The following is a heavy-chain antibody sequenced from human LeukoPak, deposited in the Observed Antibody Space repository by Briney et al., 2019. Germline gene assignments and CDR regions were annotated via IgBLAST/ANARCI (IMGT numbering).Heavy chain of an antibody. J-gene: IGHJ4*02. CDR3: ARDGVATWSESGF. Sequence: PSETLSLTCVVSGVSISSGDYYWSWIRQPPGKGLEWIGYIYYGGSTSYNPSLKSRLTISIDTSKNQFSLRLSSVTAADTAVYYCARDGVATWSESGFWGQGILVTVSS. V-gene: IGHV4-30-4*01. CDR1: GVSISSGDYY. D-gene: IGHD5-12*01. CDR2: IYYGGST.